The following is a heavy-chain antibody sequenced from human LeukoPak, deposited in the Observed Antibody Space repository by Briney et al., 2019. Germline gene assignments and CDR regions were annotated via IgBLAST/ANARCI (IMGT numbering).Heavy chain of an antibody. J-gene: IGHJ4*02. CDR3: ASPMVRGVIIGGTATY. V-gene: IGHV3-30*04. Sequence: PGRSLRLSCAASGFTFSSYAMHWVRQAPGKWLEWVAVISYDGSNKYYADSVKGRFTISRDNSKNTLYLQMNSLRAEDTAVYYCASPMVRGVIIGGTATYWGQGTLVTVSS. CDR2: ISYDGSNK. CDR1: GFTFSSYA. D-gene: IGHD3-10*01.